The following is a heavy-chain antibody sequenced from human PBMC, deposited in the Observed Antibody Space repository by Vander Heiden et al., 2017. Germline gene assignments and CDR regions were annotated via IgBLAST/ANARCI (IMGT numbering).Heavy chain of an antibody. CDR1: GYTFTSYD. Sequence: QVPLVQSGAEVKKPGSSVKVSCKASGYTFTSYDINWVRQATGQGLEWMGWMNPNSGNTGYAQKFQGRVTMTRNTSISTAYMELSSLRSEDTAVYYCARSGGIAARGYNWFDPWDQGTLVTVSS. CDR2: MNPNSGNT. D-gene: IGHD6-6*01. CDR3: ARSGGIAARGYNWFDP. J-gene: IGHJ5*02. V-gene: IGHV1-8*01.